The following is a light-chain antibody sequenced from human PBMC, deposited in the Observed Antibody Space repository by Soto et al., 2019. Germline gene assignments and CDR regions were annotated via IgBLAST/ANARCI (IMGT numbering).Light chain of an antibody. V-gene: IGLV2-14*03. CDR2: EVS. CDR1: SSDVGAYDF. J-gene: IGLJ1*01. Sequence: QSVLTQPASVSGSPGQSITISCTGTSSDVGAYDFVSWYQQHPDKAPKLMIYEVSNRPSGVSNRFSGSKSVNTATLTISGLQAEDEADYYCSSYTSSSTRVFGTGTKPTVL. CDR3: SSYTSSSTRV.